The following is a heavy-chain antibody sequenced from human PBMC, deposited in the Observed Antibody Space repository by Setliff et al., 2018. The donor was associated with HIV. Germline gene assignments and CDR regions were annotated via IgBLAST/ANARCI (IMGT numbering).Heavy chain of an antibody. V-gene: IGHV3-23*01. J-gene: IGHJ4*02. CDR1: GFTFSSYA. CDR3: AKDRHQQLALFDY. Sequence: LRLSCAASGFTFSSYAMSWVRQAPGKGLEWVSAISGSGGSTYYADSVKGRFTISRDNSKNTLYLQMNSLRAEDTAVYYCAKDRHQQLALFDYWGQGTLVTVSS. D-gene: IGHD6-13*01. CDR2: ISGSGGST.